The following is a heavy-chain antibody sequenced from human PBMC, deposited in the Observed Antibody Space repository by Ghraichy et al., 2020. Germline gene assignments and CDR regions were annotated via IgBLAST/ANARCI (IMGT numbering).Heavy chain of an antibody. Sequence: SVKVSCKASGGTFSSYAISWVRQAPGQGLEWMGRIIPILGIANYAQKFQGRVTITADKSTSTAYMELSSLRFEDTAVYYCARVPYSGSYYQISVGWFDPWGQGTLVTVSS. J-gene: IGHJ5*02. CDR3: ARVPYSGSYYQISVGWFDP. V-gene: IGHV1-69*04. CDR2: IIPILGIA. D-gene: IGHD1-26*01. CDR1: GGTFSSYA.